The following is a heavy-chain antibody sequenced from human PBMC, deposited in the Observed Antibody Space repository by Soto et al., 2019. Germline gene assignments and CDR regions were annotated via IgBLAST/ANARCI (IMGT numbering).Heavy chain of an antibody. J-gene: IGHJ5*02. Sequence: GASVKVSCKASGYTFTSYGISWVRQAPGQGLEWMGWISAYNGNTNYAQKLQGRVTMTTDTSTSTAYMELRSLRSDDTALYYCARGVYGSWLMGLAPLSVCWLDPWAGEIRVTVSS. D-gene: IGHD6-13*01. CDR2: ISAYNGNT. CDR3: ARGVYGSWLMGLAPLSVCWLDP. V-gene: IGHV1-18*01. CDR1: GYTFTSYG.